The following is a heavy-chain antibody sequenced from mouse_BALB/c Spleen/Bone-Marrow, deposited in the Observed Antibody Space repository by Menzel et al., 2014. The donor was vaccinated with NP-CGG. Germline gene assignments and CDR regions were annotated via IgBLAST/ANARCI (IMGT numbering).Heavy chain of an antibody. J-gene: IGHJ1*01. CDR1: GFNIKDTY. V-gene: IGHV14-3*02. Sequence: EVQLQQSGADLVKPGASVKLSCTASGFNIKDTYMHWVKQRPEQGLEWIGRIDPANGNTKYDPKFQGKATITADTSSNTAYLQLSSLTSEDTAVYYCARGYGSSYGTGYFDVWGAGTTVTVSS. CDR2: IDPANGNT. CDR3: ARGYGSSYGTGYFDV. D-gene: IGHD1-1*01.